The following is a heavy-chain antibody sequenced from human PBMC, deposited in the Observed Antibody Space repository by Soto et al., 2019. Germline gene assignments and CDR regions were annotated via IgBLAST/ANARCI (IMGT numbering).Heavy chain of an antibody. D-gene: IGHD3-3*01. CDR2: ISYDGSNK. CDR1: GFTFSSYG. CDR3: AIERFDFWSCYSHYGMDV. J-gene: IGHJ6*02. Sequence: GGSLRLSCAASGFTFSSYGMHWVRQAPGKGLEWVAVISYDGSNKYYADSVKGRFTISRDNSKNTLYLQMNSLRAEDSAVYYCAIERFDFWSCYSHYGMDVWGQGTTVTVSS. V-gene: IGHV3-30*03.